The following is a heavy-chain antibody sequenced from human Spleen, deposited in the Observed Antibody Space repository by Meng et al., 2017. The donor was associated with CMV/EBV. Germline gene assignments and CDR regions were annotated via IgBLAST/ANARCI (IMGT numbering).Heavy chain of an antibody. Sequence: GESLKISCAASGFTVSSHYMSWVRQAPGKGLEWVSVIYSGGYTYYSDSVKGRITISRDNSKNTLYLHMNSLRAEDTAVYYCARDFSSYDSSGPTYWGQGTLVTVSS. CDR1: GFTVSSHY. CDR2: IYSGGYT. V-gene: IGHV3-53*01. CDR3: ARDFSSYDSSGPTY. D-gene: IGHD3-22*01. J-gene: IGHJ4*02.